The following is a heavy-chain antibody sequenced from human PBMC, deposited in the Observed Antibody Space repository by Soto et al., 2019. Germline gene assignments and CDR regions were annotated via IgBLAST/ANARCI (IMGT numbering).Heavy chain of an antibody. CDR1: GYTFTSYG. D-gene: IGHD4-4*01. CDR2: INPYSGNT. CDR3: ARSGLQYCFDP. V-gene: IGHV1-18*01. Sequence: GASVKVSCKASGYTFTSYGITWVRQAPGQGLEWMGWINPYSGNTDYAQNFQGRITVTTDTSTGTAYMELRTLRSDDTAVYYRARSGLQYCFDPWGQGTLVTVSS. J-gene: IGHJ5*02.